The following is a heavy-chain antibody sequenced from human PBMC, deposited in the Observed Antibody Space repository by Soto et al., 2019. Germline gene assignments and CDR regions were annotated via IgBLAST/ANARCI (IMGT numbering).Heavy chain of an antibody. J-gene: IGHJ4*02. Sequence: SLRLGGAASGFGFRSYAITWFRQPPGQGLEWVSAISGSGGSTYYSDSVKGRFTISSENSKHTLYLQMNSLRAEDRAVDYCAKAKPGYSSSWYGTDDWGQGTLVTVSS. CDR2: ISGSGGST. CDR1: GFGFRSYA. CDR3: AKAKPGYSSSWYGTDD. V-gene: IGHV3-23*01. D-gene: IGHD6-13*01.